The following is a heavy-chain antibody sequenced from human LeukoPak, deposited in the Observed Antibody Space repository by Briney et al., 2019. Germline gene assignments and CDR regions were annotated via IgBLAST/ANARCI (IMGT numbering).Heavy chain of an antibody. V-gene: IGHV4-39*01. CDR1: GGSISSSSYY. CDR2: IYYSGST. J-gene: IGHJ4*02. D-gene: IGHD5-18*01. Sequence: SETLSLTCTVSGGSISSSSYYWGWIRQPPGKGPEWIGSIYYSGSTYYNPSLKSRVTISVDTSKNQFSLKLSSVTAADTAVYYCARTIVDTAMVLFDYWGQGTLVTVSS. CDR3: ARTIVDTAMVLFDY.